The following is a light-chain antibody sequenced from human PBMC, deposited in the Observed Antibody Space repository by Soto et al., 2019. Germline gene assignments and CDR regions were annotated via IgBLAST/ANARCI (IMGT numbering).Light chain of an antibody. J-gene: IGKJ1*01. V-gene: IGKV3-15*01. CDR1: QNVSSN. CDR3: QQYNNWPPWT. Sequence: EIVMTQSPATLSVSPGERATLSCRASQNVSSNLAWYQQKPGQAPRLLIYGASTSATGIPARFSGSGSGTEFTLTISSLQSEDFAVYYCQQYNNWPPWTFGQGTKVEIK. CDR2: GAS.